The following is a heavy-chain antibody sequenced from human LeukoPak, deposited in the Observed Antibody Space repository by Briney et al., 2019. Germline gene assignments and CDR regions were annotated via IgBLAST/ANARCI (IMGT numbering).Heavy chain of an antibody. CDR2: IRYDGSNK. D-gene: IGHD3-10*01. CDR3: AKDGPLLWFGEFGYYYYYMDV. Sequence: PGGSLRLSCAASGFTFSDYYMSWIRQAPGKGLEWVAFIRYDGSNKYYADSVKGRFTISRDNSKNTLYLQMNSLRAEDTAVYYCAKDGPLLWFGEFGYYYYYMDVWGKGTTVTISS. V-gene: IGHV3-30*02. J-gene: IGHJ6*03. CDR1: GFTFSDYY.